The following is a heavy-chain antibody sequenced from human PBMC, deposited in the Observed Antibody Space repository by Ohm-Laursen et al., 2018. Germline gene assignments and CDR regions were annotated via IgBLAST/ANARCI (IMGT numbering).Heavy chain of an antibody. CDR3: ARDPPEDSSWYADY. CDR1: GFTFGSYA. D-gene: IGHD6-13*01. CDR2: IWYDGSNK. J-gene: IGHJ4*02. V-gene: IGHV3-33*01. Sequence: SLRLSCTAPGFTFGSYAMYWVRQAPGKGLEWVAGIWYDGSNKYYGDSVKGRFTISRDNANNSVYLQMNSLRAEDTAVYYCARDPPEDSSWYADYWGQGTLVTVSP.